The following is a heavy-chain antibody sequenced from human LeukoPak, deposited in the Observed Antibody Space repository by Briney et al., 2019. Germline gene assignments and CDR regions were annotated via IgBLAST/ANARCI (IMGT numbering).Heavy chain of an antibody. D-gene: IGHD3-22*01. CDR2: ISGSGGST. CDR3: AKGRGFYDTSGYNYAYYHAMDV. CDR1: GFTFSSYA. Sequence: GGSLRLSCAASGFTFSSYAMSWVRQAPGKGLEWVSAISGSGGSTYYADSVKGRFTISRDNSKNTLYLQMNSLRAEDSAVYYCAKGRGFYDTSGYNYAYYHAMDVWGQGTTVTVSS. J-gene: IGHJ6*02. V-gene: IGHV3-23*01.